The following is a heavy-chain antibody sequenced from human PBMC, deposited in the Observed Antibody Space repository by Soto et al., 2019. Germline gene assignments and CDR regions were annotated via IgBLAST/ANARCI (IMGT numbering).Heavy chain of an antibody. V-gene: IGHV4-31*03. D-gene: IGHD1-26*01. CDR2: IYYSGSI. Sequence: TSETLSLTCSVSGAALNSGNYYWSWIRQVPGKGLEWIGYIYYSGSIFYNPFLKSRASISAHSSKKQFSLKLSSVTAADTAVYYCARSRLWEQHFDSWGRGTLVTVSS. CDR3: ARSRLWEQHFDS. CDR1: GAALNSGNYY. J-gene: IGHJ4*02.